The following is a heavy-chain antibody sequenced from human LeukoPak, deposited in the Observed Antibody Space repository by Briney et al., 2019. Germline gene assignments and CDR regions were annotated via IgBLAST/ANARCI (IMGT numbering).Heavy chain of an antibody. V-gene: IGHV4-39*01. D-gene: IGHD3-10*01. CDR1: GGSISSSSYY. Sequence: PSETLSLTCTVSGGSISSSSYYWGWIRQPPGKGLEWIGSIYYSGSTYYDPSLKSRVTISVDTSKNQFSLKLSSVTAADTAVYYCARGSSPGWIWFGELISHSWFDPWGQGTLVTVSS. CDR2: IYYSGST. J-gene: IGHJ5*02. CDR3: ARGSSPGWIWFGELISHSWFDP.